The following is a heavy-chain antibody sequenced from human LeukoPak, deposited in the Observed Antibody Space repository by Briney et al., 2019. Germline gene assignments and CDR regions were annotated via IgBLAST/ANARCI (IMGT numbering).Heavy chain of an antibody. CDR3: ARDLDGSGRAFGY. Sequence: GGSLRLSCAVSGFIFSGYVMNWVRQAPGRGLEWVSYISGSSSRIYYADSVKGRFTISRDNAKDSLYLQMSSLRAEDTAVYYCARDLDGSGRAFGYWGQGTLVTVSS. J-gene: IGHJ4*02. V-gene: IGHV3-48*04. CDR2: ISGSSSRI. D-gene: IGHD3-10*01. CDR1: GFIFSGYV.